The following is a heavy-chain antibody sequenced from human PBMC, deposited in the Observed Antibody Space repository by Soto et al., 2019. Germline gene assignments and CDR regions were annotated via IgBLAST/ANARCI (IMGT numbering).Heavy chain of an antibody. CDR1: GGTFSSYA. V-gene: IGHV1-69*13. Sequence: AVEVSCKASGGTFSSYAISWGRQAPGQGLEWMGGIIPIFGTANYAQKSQGRVTITADESTSTAYMELSSLRSEDTAVYYCASPLLSSSSWDAFDIWGQGTMVTVSS. CDR3: ASPLLSSSSWDAFDI. CDR2: IIPIFGTA. D-gene: IGHD6-6*01. J-gene: IGHJ3*02.